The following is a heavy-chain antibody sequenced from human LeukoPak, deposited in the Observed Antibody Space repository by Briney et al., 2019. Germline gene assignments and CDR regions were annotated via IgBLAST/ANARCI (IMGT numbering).Heavy chain of an antibody. V-gene: IGHV1-2*02. D-gene: IGHD1-26*01. CDR1: GYTFTGYY. J-gene: IGHJ6*02. CDR3: ARGWEYYYYGMDV. CDR2: INPNSGGT. Sequence: ASVKVSCKASGYTFTGYYMHWVRQAPGQGLEWMGWINPNSGGTNYAQYFQGRVTMTGDTSISTAYMELSRLGSDDTAVYYCARGWEYYYYGMDVWGQGTTVTVSS.